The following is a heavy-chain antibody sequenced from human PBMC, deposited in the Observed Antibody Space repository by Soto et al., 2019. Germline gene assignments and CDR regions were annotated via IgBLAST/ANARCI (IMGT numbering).Heavy chain of an antibody. D-gene: IGHD2-8*01. CDR1: GFAFSAYT. Sequence: PGGSLRLSSAASGFAFSAYTISWVRQVPGKGLQWVSGLFGSGGGIQYADSVRGRFTVSRDNSKNTLYLQMDSLRAEDTAVYYCPKDLIANNGVWEPFDLWGQGTEVTVSS. J-gene: IGHJ3*01. CDR2: LFGSGGGI. CDR3: PKDLIANNGVWEPFDL. V-gene: IGHV3-23*01.